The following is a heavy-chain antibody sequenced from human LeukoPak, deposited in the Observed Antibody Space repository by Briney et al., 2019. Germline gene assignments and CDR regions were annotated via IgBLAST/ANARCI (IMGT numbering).Heavy chain of an antibody. Sequence: PSETLSLTCTVSGGSISSYYWSWIRQPPGKGLEWIGYIDYSGITNYNPSLRSRITISVDTSKNQFSLKLSSVTAADTAVYYCARGPPSFDYWGQGTLVTVSS. CDR3: ARGPPSFDY. J-gene: IGHJ4*02. CDR2: IDYSGIT. V-gene: IGHV4-59*01. CDR1: GGSISSYY.